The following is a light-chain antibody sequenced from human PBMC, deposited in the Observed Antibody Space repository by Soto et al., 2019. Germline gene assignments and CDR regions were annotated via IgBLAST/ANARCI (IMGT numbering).Light chain of an antibody. Sequence: QSALTQPASVSGSHGQSITISCTGTSSDVGAYNLVSWYQQHPGRAPKLFIFDVSDRPSGVSNRFSGSKSGNTASLTISGLQAEDEAFYYCSSYTNTSTLVFGGGTKLTVL. CDR2: DVS. J-gene: IGLJ3*02. CDR3: SSYTNTSTLV. V-gene: IGLV2-14*02. CDR1: SSDVGAYNL.